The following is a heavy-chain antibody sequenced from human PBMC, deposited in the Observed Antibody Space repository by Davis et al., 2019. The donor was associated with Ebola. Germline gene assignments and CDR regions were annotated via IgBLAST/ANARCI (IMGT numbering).Heavy chain of an antibody. CDR2: INSDGSST. CDR3: ARGLNSAGLGAELDY. CDR1: GFTFSSYW. V-gene: IGHV3-74*01. Sequence: GESLKISCAASGFTFSSYWMHWVRQAPGKGLVWVSRINSDGSSTSYADSVKGRFTISRDNAKNTLYLQMNSLRAEDTAVYYCARGLNSAGLGAELDYWGQGTLVTVSS. D-gene: IGHD1-26*01. J-gene: IGHJ4*02.